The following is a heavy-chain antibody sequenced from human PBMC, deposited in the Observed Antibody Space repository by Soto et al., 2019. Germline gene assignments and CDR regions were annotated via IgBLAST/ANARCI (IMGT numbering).Heavy chain of an antibody. CDR2: IIPIFGTA. V-gene: IGHV1-69*13. D-gene: IGHD3-10*01. Sequence: SVKVSCKASGGTFSSYAISWVRQAPGQGLEWMGGIIPIFGTANYAQKFQGRVTITADESTSTAYMELSSLRSEDTAVYYCARDQSWRFWDAQTTYYIDYWGQGTLLTVSS. CDR1: GGTFSSYA. J-gene: IGHJ4*02. CDR3: ARDQSWRFWDAQTTYYIDY.